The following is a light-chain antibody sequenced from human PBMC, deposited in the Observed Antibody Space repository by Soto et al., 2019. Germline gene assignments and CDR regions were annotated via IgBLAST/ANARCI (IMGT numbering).Light chain of an antibody. CDR1: QSVSSSY. CDR3: QQYGSSPPIT. CDR2: CAS. V-gene: IGKV3-20*01. J-gene: IGKJ3*01. Sequence: EIVLTQSPGTLSLSPGERATLSCRASQSVSSSYLAWYQQKPGQAPRLLIYCASSRATGIPDRFSGSGSGTDFTLTISRLEPEDFAVYYCQQYGSSPPITFGPGTKVDIK.